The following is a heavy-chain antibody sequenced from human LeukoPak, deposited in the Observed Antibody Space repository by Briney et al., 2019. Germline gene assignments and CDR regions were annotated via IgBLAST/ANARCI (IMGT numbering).Heavy chain of an antibody. CDR3: ARDTYYDSGGHWSY. Sequence: PGGSLRLSCAASGFTFSSYWMSWVRQAPGKGLEWVANIKQDGSEKYYVDSVKGRFAISRDNAKNSLYLQMNSLRAEDTAVYYCARDTYYDSGGHWSYWGQGTLVTVSS. CDR1: GFTFSSYW. CDR2: IKQDGSEK. V-gene: IGHV3-7*03. D-gene: IGHD3-22*01. J-gene: IGHJ4*02.